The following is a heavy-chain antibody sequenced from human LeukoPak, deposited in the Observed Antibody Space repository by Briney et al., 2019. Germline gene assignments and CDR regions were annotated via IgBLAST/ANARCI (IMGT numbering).Heavy chain of an antibody. D-gene: IGHD6-19*01. Sequence: ASVKVSCKASGGTFSSYTISWVRQAPGQGLELMGRIIPILGIANYAQKFQGRVTITADKSTSTAYMELSSLRSEDTAVYYCASIAVAGRRNFDYWGQGTLVTVSS. CDR1: GGTFSSYT. CDR3: ASIAVAGRRNFDY. V-gene: IGHV1-69*02. CDR2: IIPILGIA. J-gene: IGHJ4*02.